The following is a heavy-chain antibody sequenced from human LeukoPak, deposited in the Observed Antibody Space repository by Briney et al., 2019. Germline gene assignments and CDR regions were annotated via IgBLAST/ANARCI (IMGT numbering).Heavy chain of an antibody. CDR3: ARGGDSSGYYYYYFDY. Sequence: ASVKVSCKASGYTFTGYYMHWVRQAPGQGLEWMGWINPNSGGTNYAQKFQGRVTMTRDTSISTAYMELSRLRSDDTAVYYCARGGDSSGYYYYYFDYWGQGTLVTVSS. J-gene: IGHJ4*02. D-gene: IGHD3-22*01. CDR1: GYTFTGYY. CDR2: INPNSGGT. V-gene: IGHV1-2*02.